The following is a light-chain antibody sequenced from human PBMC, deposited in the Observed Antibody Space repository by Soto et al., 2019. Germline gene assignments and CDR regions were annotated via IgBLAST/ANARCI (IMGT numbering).Light chain of an antibody. J-gene: IGKJ1*01. CDR2: DAS. V-gene: IGKV1-5*01. CDR3: QQYNSYWT. Sequence: DIQMTQSQSSLSASVGDRVTIACRASQSISSWLAWYQQKPGKAPKLLIYDASSLESGVPSRFSGSGSGTEFTLTISSLQPDDFATYYCQQYNSYWTFGQGTRWIS. CDR1: QSISSW.